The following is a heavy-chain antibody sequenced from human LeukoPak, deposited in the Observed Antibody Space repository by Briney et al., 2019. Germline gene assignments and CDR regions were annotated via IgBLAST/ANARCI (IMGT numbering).Heavy chain of an antibody. CDR1: GFIFSSYW. D-gene: IGHD2-15*01. V-gene: IGHV3-74*01. CDR3: ARADHIVGPFDY. J-gene: IGHJ4*02. Sequence: PGGSLRLSCAASGFIFSSYWMHWVRQAPGKGLVWVSHINNDGSSSDYADSVKGRFTISRDNAKNTVHLQVNSLRADDTAVYYCARADHIVGPFDYWGQGTLVTVSS. CDR2: INNDGSSS.